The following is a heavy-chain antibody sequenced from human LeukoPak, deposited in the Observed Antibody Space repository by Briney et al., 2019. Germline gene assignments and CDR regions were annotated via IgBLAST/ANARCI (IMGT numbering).Heavy chain of an antibody. V-gene: IGHV4-38-2*01. D-gene: IGHD6-19*01. CDR2: IYHSGST. J-gene: IGHJ4*02. Sequence: SETLSLTCAVSGYSISSGYYWGWIRQPPGKGLEWIGSIYHSGSTYYNPSLKSRVTISVDTSKNQFSLKLSSVTAADTAVYYCAGAHSSGWTFDYWGQGTLVTVSS. CDR1: GYSISSGYY. CDR3: AGAHSSGWTFDY.